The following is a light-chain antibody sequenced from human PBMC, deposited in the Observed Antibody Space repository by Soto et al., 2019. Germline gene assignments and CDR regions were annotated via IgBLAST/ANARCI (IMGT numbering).Light chain of an antibody. CDR1: SSDIGKYNY. CDR3: SSYTGSNINTGV. CDR2: EVS. J-gene: IGLJ3*02. V-gene: IGLV2-14*01. Sequence: QSALTQPASVSGSPGQSITISCTGTSSDIGKYNYVSWFQQHPAKAPKLIIFEVSTRPSGVSNRFSGSKSGNTASLTISGLQAEDEADYYCSSYTGSNINTGVFGGGTQLTVL.